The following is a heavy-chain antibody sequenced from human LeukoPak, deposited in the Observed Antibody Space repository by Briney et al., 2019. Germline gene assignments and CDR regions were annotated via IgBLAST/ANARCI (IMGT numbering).Heavy chain of an antibody. CDR2: ISGSGGAT. CDR1: GFTFSSNA. Sequence: GGSLRLSCAASGFTFSSNAMSWVRQAPEKGLEWVSGISGSGGATYYADSVKGRFTISRDISKNTLYLQMNSLRAEDTAVYYCAKDSNGYNSYNWFDPWGQGTLVTVSS. CDR3: AKDSNGYNSYNWFDP. J-gene: IGHJ5*02. D-gene: IGHD5-24*01. V-gene: IGHV3-23*01.